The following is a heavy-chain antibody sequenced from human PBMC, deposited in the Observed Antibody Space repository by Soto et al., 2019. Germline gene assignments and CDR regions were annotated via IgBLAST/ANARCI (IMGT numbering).Heavy chain of an antibody. J-gene: IGHJ4*02. CDR1: GGSISSYY. CDR2: IYYSGST. CDR3: ARQKWLSPFDY. V-gene: IGHV4-59*01. D-gene: IGHD6-19*01. Sequence: SETLSLTCTVSGGSISSYYWSWIRQPPGKGLEWIGYIYYSGSTNYNPSLKSRVTISVDTSKNHFSLKLSSVTSADTAVYYCARQKWLSPFDYWGQGTLVTVSS.